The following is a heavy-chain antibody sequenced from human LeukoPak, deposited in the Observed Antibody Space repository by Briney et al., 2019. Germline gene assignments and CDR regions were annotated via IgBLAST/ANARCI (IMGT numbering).Heavy chain of an antibody. CDR3: ARGRGYSYSWFDP. D-gene: IGHD5-18*01. CDR1: EYTFVGHC. CDR2: INPNSGVT. Sequence: ASVKVSCKASEYTFVGHCMHWVRQAPGQGLEWMGWINPNSGVTTYAQKFQGRVTMTRDTSISTAYMELSRLSSDDTAVYYCARGRGYSYSWFDPWGQGTLVTVSS. J-gene: IGHJ5*02. V-gene: IGHV1-2*02.